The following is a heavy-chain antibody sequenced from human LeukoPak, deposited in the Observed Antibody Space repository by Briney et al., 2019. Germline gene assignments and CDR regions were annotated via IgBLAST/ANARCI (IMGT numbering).Heavy chain of an antibody. CDR3: ARQRSGSSLDY. CDR1: GGSISSSSYY. Sequence: PSETLSLTCTVSGGSISSSSYYWGWIRQPPGKGLEWIGSIYYSGSTYYNPSLKSRVTISVDTSKNQFSLKLSSVTAADTAVYYCARQRSGSSLDYWGQGTLVTVSS. CDR2: IYYSGST. J-gene: IGHJ4*02. V-gene: IGHV4-39*01. D-gene: IGHD1-26*01.